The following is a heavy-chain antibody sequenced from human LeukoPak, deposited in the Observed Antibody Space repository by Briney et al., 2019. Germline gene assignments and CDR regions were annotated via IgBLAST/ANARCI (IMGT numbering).Heavy chain of an antibody. V-gene: IGHV4-34*01. D-gene: IGHD5-18*01. Sequence: SETLSLTCAVYGGSFSGYYWSWIRQPPGKGLEWIGEINHSGSTNYNPSLKSRVTISVDTSKNQFSLKLSSVTAADTAVYYCARGGYSYGWVYWGQGTLVTVSS. CDR1: GGSFSGYY. J-gene: IGHJ4*02. CDR3: ARGGYSYGWVY. CDR2: INHSGST.